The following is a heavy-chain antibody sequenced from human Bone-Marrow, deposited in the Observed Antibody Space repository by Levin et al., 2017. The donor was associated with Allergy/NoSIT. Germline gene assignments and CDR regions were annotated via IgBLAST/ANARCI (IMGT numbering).Heavy chain of an antibody. CDR1: GFAFNTHG. CDR2: IWYDGSNK. J-gene: IGHJ6*02. CDR3: ARGGRYHYGMDV. Sequence: QAGGSLRLSCAASGFAFNTHGMHWVRQAPGKGLEWLTLIWYDGSNKYYADSVRGRFTISRDNSKDTLYLEMKSLRADDTAVYYCARGGRYHYGMDVWGQGTPVTVSS. D-gene: IGHD3-9*01. V-gene: IGHV3-33*01.